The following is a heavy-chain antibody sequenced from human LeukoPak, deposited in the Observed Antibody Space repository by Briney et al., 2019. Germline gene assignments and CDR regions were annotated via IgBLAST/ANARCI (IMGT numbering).Heavy chain of an antibody. V-gene: IGHV3-9*01. Sequence: GRSLRPSCAASGFTFDDYAMHWVRQAPGKGLEWVSGISWNSGSIGYADSVKGRFTISRDNAKNSLYLQMNSLRAEDTALYYCAKGTLLKMATLTTDFDYWGQGTLVTVSS. D-gene: IGHD5-24*01. J-gene: IGHJ4*02. CDR3: AKGTLLKMATLTTDFDY. CDR1: GFTFDDYA. CDR2: ISWNSGSI.